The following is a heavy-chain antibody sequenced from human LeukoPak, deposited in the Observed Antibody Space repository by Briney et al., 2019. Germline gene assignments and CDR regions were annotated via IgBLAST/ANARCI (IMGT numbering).Heavy chain of an antibody. Sequence: PGGSLRLSCAASGFTFSSYAMHWVRQAPGKGLEWVAVISYDGSNKYYADSVKGRFTISRDNSKNTLYLQMNSLRAEDTAVYYRARVSGGYYFDYWGQGTLVTVSS. J-gene: IGHJ4*02. CDR2: ISYDGSNK. CDR3: ARVSGGYYFDY. D-gene: IGHD4-23*01. V-gene: IGHV3-30*04. CDR1: GFTFSSYA.